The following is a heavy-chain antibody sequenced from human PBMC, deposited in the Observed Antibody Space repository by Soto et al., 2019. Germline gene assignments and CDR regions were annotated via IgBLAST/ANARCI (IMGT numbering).Heavy chain of an antibody. J-gene: IGHJ4*02. Sequence: QIQLVQSGAEVKKPGASVKVSCKASGYTFSSYHITWVRQAPGQGLEWMGWISAYNGNTNYAQNLQGRVTMTTDPYTSTAYMELRSQRSDDTAVYYCAGDLAPVDYWGQGTLVTVSS. CDR3: AGDLAPVDY. V-gene: IGHV1-18*01. CDR1: GYTFSSYH. CDR2: ISAYNGNT.